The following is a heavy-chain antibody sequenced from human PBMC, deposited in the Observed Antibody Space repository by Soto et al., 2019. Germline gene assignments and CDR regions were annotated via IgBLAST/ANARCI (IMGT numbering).Heavy chain of an antibody. CDR1: GGSISSGGYY. CDR3: ARQVVPANYYYYYMDV. V-gene: IGHV4-61*08. J-gene: IGHJ6*03. D-gene: IGHD2-2*01. CDR2: IYYSGST. Sequence: XXTLSLPFTVSGGSISSGGYYWSSIRQHPGKGLEWIGYIYYSGSTNYNPSLKGRVTISVDTSKNQFSLKLSSVTAADTAVYYCARQVVPANYYYYYMDVWGKGTTVTVSS.